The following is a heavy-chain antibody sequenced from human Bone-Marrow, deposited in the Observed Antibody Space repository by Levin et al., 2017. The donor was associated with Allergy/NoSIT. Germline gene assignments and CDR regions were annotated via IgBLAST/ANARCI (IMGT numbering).Heavy chain of an antibody. CDR3: ARERNWNYILDAFDI. J-gene: IGHJ3*02. V-gene: IGHV1-69*06. Sequence: KISCKASGGTFSSYAISWVRQAPGQGLEWMGGIIPIFGTANYAQKFQGRVTITADKSTSTAYMELSSLRSEDTAVYYCARERNWNYILDAFDIWGQGTMVTVSS. CDR1: GGTFSSYA. CDR2: IIPIFGTA. D-gene: IGHD1-7*01.